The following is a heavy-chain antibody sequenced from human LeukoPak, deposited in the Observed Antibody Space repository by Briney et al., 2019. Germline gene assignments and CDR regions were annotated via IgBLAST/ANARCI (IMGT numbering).Heavy chain of an antibody. D-gene: IGHD3-22*01. CDR2: ISSSSSYI. J-gene: IGHJ4*02. CDR3: ARDDNYYDSSGYTIDY. V-gene: IGHV3-21*01. Sequence: GGSLRLSCAASGFTFSSYSMNWVRQAPGKGLEWVSSISSSSSYIYYADSVKGRFTISRDNAKNSLYPQMNSLRAEDTAVYYCARDDNYYDSSGYTIDYWGQGTLVTVSS. CDR1: GFTFSSYS.